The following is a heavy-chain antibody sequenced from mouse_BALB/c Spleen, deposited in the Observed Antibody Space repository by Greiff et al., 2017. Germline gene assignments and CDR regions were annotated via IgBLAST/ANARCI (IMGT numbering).Heavy chain of an antibody. CDR2: IWAGGST. Sequence: QVQLKESGPGLVAPSQSLSITCTVSGFSLTSYGVHWVRQPPGKGLEWLGVIWAGGSTNYNSALMSRLSISKDNSKSQVFLKMNSLQTDDTAMYYCAREGYGSHYAMDYWGQGTSVTVSS. D-gene: IGHD1-1*01. CDR1: GFSLTSYG. J-gene: IGHJ4*01. CDR3: AREGYGSHYAMDY. V-gene: IGHV2-9*02.